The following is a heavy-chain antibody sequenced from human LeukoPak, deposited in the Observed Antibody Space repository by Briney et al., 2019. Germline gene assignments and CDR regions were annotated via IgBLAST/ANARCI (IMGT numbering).Heavy chain of an antibody. CDR2: INPNSGGT. J-gene: IGHJ4*02. Sequence: ASVKVSCKASGYTSTSYDINWVRQATGQGLEWMGWINPNSGGTNYAQKFQGRVTMTRDTSISTAYMELSRLRSDDTAVYYCARDRNYYDSSGYPGYFDYWGQGTLVTVSS. V-gene: IGHV1-2*02. CDR1: GYTSTSYD. CDR3: ARDRNYYDSSGYPGYFDY. D-gene: IGHD3-22*01.